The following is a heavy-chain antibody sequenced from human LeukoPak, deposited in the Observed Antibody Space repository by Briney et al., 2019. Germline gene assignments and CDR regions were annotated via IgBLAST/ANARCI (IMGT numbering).Heavy chain of an antibody. Sequence: KSSETLSLTCTVSGGSIRSSSYYWGGIRQPPGKGLEWIGSIYYSGSTYYNPSLKSRVTISVDTSKNQVSLRLSSVTAADTAVYYCASGHYDSSGYYYPFDYWGQGTLVTVSS. D-gene: IGHD3-22*01. J-gene: IGHJ4*02. CDR3: ASGHYDSSGYYYPFDY. V-gene: IGHV4-39*01. CDR1: GGSIRSSSYY. CDR2: IYYSGST.